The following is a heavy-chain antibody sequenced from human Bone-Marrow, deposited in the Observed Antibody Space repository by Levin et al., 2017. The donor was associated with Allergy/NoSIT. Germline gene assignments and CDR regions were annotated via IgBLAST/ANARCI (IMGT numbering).Heavy chain of an antibody. V-gene: IGHV3-23*01. J-gene: IGHJ4*02. D-gene: IGHD6-19*01. CDR1: GFTFDDFA. CDR3: AKDSGSGWPAWVFDS. CDR2: VPGSGGGT. Sequence: PSETLSLTCAASGFTFDDFAMGWVRQAPGKGLEWVSTVPGSGGGTYYAASVKGRFTISRDNSRNTLYLQMNTLKAADTAIYYCAKDSGSGWPAWVFDSWGQGTRVTVAS.